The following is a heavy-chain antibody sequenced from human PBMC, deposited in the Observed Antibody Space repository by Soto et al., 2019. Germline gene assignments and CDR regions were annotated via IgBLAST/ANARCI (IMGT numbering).Heavy chain of an antibody. D-gene: IGHD5-18*01. CDR3: ARENSYGYYYGMDV. CDR2: ISSSSSTI. CDR1: GFTFSSYS. Sequence: GVSLRLSCAASGFTFSSYSMNWVRQAPGKGLEWVSYISSSSSTIYYADSVKGRFTISRDNAKNSLYLQMNSLRDEDTAVYYCARENSYGYYYGMDVWGQGTTVTVSS. V-gene: IGHV3-48*02. J-gene: IGHJ6*02.